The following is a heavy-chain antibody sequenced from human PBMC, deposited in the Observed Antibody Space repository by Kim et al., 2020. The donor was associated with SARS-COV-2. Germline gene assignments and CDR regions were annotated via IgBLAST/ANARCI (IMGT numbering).Heavy chain of an antibody. D-gene: IGHD3-22*01. Sequence: SVKVSCKASGGTFSSYAISWVRQAPGQGLEWMGGIIPIFGTANYAQKFQGRVTITADESTSTAYMELSSLRSEDTAVYYCARLGRRTYYYDSSGYSVGAFDIWGQGTMVTVSS. CDR3: ARLGRRTYYYDSSGYSVGAFDI. J-gene: IGHJ3*02. CDR2: IIPIFGTA. CDR1: GGTFSSYA. V-gene: IGHV1-69*13.